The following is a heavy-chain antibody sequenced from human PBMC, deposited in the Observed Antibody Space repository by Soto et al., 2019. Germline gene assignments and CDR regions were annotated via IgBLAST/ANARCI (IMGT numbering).Heavy chain of an antibody. CDR3: ARGNVDIVATTFIFYYYYYMDV. CDR2: IYYSGST. Sequence: SETLSLTCTVSGGSISSYYWSWIRQPPGKGLEWIGYIYYSGSTNYNPSLKSRVTISVDTSKNQFSLKLSSVTAADTAVYYCARGNVDIVATTFIFYYYYYMDVWGKGTTVTVSS. D-gene: IGHD5-12*01. CDR1: GGSISSYY. V-gene: IGHV4-59*01. J-gene: IGHJ6*03.